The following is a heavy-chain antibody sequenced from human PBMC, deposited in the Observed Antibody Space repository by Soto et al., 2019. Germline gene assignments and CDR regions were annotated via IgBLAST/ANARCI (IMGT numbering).Heavy chain of an antibody. V-gene: IGHV1-69*01. CDR3: ARVSLRGHLLGNFDY. CDR1: GGTFNTHT. D-gene: IGHD3-10*01. CDR2: IIPIFGTT. J-gene: IGHJ4*02. Sequence: QVQLVQSGAEVKKPGSSVKVSCKASGGTFNTHTISWVRQAPGQRLEWMGGIIPIFGTTNYAQNFQGRVTITADESTSTAYMELSSLISEDTAVYYCARVSLRGHLLGNFDYWGQGTLVTVSS.